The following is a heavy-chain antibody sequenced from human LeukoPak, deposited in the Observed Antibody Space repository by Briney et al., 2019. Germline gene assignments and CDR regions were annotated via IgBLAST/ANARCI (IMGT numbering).Heavy chain of an antibody. CDR1: GFTFSSYE. CDR2: ISSSGSTI. V-gene: IGHV3-48*03. D-gene: IGHD5-18*01. J-gene: IGHJ3*02. CDR3: AREMGGYRAFDI. Sequence: GGSLRLSCAASGFTFSSYEMNWVRQAPGKGLEWVSYISSSGSTIYNADSVKGRFTISRDNAKNSLYLQMNSLRAEDTAVYYCAREMGGYRAFDIWGQGTMVTASS.